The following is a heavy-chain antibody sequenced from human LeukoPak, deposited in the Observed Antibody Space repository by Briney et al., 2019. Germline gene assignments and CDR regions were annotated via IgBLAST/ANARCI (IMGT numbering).Heavy chain of an antibody. D-gene: IGHD3-10*01. CDR2: IYSSGSI. CDR3: ARRVRGSGSTPLGVSYYYYMDV. V-gene: IGHV4-28*05. Sequence: PSETLSLTCAVSGYSISSSNWWAWIRQPPGKGLEWIGHIYSSGSIYYNPSLKSRVTISVDTSKNQFSLKLSSVTAADTAVYYCARRVRGSGSTPLGVSYYYYMDVWGKGTTVTISS. J-gene: IGHJ6*03. CDR1: GYSISSSNW.